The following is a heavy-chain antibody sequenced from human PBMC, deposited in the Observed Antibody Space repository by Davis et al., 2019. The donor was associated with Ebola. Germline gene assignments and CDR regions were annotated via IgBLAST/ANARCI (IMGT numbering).Heavy chain of an antibody. J-gene: IGHJ3*02. CDR2: IDPSDSYT. CDR3: ARRSSGWYDAFDI. Sequence: GGSLRLSCKGSGYSFTSYWISWVRQMPGKGLEWMGRIDPSDSYTNYSPSFQGHVTISADKSISTAYLQWSSLKASDTAMYYCARRSSGWYDAFDIWGQGTMVTVSS. CDR1: GYSFTSYW. D-gene: IGHD6-19*01. V-gene: IGHV5-10-1*01.